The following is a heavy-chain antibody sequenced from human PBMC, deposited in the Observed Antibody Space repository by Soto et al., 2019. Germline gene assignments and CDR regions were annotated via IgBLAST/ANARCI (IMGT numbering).Heavy chain of an antibody. CDR3: ERVSSGSYLRGFDP. D-gene: IGHD1-26*01. CDR2: ISTYNGNT. CDR1: GYTFATYG. J-gene: IGHJ5*02. Sequence: QVRLVQSGAEVKKPGASVKVSCKASGYTFATYGITWVRQAPGQGLEWLGWISTYNGNTNYAQKLQGRVTMFTDTSTSTAYMELRSLRSDGTAVYYCERVSSGSYLRGFDPWGQGTLVTVSS. V-gene: IGHV1-18*01.